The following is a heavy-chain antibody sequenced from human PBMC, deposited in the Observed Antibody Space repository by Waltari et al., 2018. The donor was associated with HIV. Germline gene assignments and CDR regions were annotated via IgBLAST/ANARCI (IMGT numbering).Heavy chain of an antibody. D-gene: IGHD3-10*01. CDR3: ARHHPEPRRSYYASSYYDV. Sequence: EVHLVQSGAELKKPGESLRISCQGSGYRCNNYWIGWVRQMPGKGPEWMGNIYPADSETRYSPAFEGRITISVDKSINTVFLQWNSLKASDTARYFCARHHPEPRRSYYASSYYDVWGQGTLVTVSS. J-gene: IGHJ4*02. CDR1: GYRCNNYW. V-gene: IGHV5-51*01. CDR2: IYPADSET.